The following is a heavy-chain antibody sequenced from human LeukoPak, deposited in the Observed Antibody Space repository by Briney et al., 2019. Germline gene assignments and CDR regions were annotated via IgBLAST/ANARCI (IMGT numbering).Heavy chain of an antibody. CDR2: ISYDGSNK. D-gene: IGHD4-17*01. Sequence: PGRSLRLSCAASGFTFSNYAMYWVRQAPGKGLEWVAVISYDGSNKYYADSVKGRFTISRDNSKNTLYLQMNSLRAEDTAVYYCAFDYGDHYYWGQGTLVTVSS. CDR3: AFDYGDHYY. J-gene: IGHJ4*02. V-gene: IGHV3-30-3*01. CDR1: GFTFSNYA.